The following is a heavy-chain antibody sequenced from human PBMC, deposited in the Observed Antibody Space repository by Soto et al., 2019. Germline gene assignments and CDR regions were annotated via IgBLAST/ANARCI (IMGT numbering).Heavy chain of an antibody. CDR2: ISGSGFKK. Sequence: RSLGLSYARSGFIFENFGMSWVRQAPGKGLDWISSISGSGFKKYYADSVKGRFTISRDNSKSTVYLELNNLSAEDTAVYHCAKNQGVELVPLATVDWFDPWGQGSVVTVSS. CDR3: AKNQGVELVPLATVDWFDP. D-gene: IGHD1-26*01. J-gene: IGHJ5*02. V-gene: IGHV3-23*01. CDR1: GFIFENFG.